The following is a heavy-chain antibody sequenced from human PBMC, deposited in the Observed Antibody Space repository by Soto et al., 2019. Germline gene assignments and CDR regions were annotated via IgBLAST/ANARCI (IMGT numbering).Heavy chain of an antibody. Sequence: SQTLSLTCAISGDSVSSNSAAWNWVRQSPSRGLEWLGRTYYRSKWYNDYAVSVKSRITINPDTSKNQFSLQLNSVTPEDTAVYYCAREAEKLNYYYYGMDVWGQGTTVTVSS. D-gene: IGHD3-16*01. V-gene: IGHV6-1*01. CDR3: AREAEKLNYYYYGMDV. CDR2: TYYRSKWYN. J-gene: IGHJ6*02. CDR1: GDSVSSNSAA.